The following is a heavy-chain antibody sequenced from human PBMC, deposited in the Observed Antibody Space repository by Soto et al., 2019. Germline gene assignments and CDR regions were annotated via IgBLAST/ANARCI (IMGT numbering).Heavy chain of an antibody. CDR1: GGSISSSSYY. D-gene: IGHD2-8*01. CDR2: IYYSGST. Sequence: PSETLSLTCTVSGGSISSSSYYWGWIRQPPVKGLEWIGSIYYSGSTYYNPSLKSRVTISVDTSKNQFSLKLSSVTAADTAVYYCARHIMVAGLIDYWGQGTLVTVTS. CDR3: ARHIMVAGLIDY. J-gene: IGHJ4*02. V-gene: IGHV4-39*01.